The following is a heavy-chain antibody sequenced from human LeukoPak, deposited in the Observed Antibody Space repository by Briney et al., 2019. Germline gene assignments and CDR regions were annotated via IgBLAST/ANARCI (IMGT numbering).Heavy chain of an antibody. V-gene: IGHV3-11*06. CDR1: GFTFSDYY. Sequence: PGGSLRLSCAASGFTFSDYYMSWIRQAPGKGLEWVSYISSSSSYINYADSVKGRFTISRDNAKNSLYLQMNSLRAEDTAVYYCASHYGSGSYYDYWGQGTLVTVSS. CDR3: ASHYGSGSYYDY. D-gene: IGHD3-10*01. CDR2: ISSSSSYI. J-gene: IGHJ4*02.